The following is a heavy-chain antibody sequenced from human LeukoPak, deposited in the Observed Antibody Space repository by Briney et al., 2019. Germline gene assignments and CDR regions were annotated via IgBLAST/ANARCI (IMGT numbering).Heavy chain of an antibody. CDR2: IKQDGSEK. CDR1: GFTFSSYW. V-gene: IGHV3-7*01. Sequence: GGSLRLSCAASGFTFSSYWMSWVRQAPGKGLEWVANIKQDGSEKYYVDSVKGRFTISRDNAKNSLYLQMNSLRAEDTAVYYCARVERSVVVVAATSNWFDSWGQGTLVTVSS. J-gene: IGHJ5*01. CDR3: ARVERSVVVVAATSNWFDS. D-gene: IGHD2-15*01.